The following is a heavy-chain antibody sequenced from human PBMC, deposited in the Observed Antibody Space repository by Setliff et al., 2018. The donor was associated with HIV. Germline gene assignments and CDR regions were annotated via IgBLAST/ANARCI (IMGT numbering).Heavy chain of an antibody. Sequence: GGSLRLSCATSGFTFSSHGIHWVRQAPGKGLEWVAFIRYDGNNKYYADTVTGRFTISSDNSKNTLELQMNSLRAEDTAVYYCAKDHESSGWFRGYIDYWGPGTLVTVSS. J-gene: IGHJ4*02. D-gene: IGHD6-19*01. CDR1: GFTFSSHG. CDR2: IRYDGNNK. CDR3: AKDHESSGWFRGYIDY. V-gene: IGHV3-30*02.